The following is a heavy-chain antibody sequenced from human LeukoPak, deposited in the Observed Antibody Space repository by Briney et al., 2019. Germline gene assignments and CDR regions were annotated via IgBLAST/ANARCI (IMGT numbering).Heavy chain of an antibody. V-gene: IGHV4-59*12. D-gene: IGHD6-6*01. CDR1: GGSISSMY. J-gene: IGHJ4*02. CDR3: ARDRAYSSASPFDY. CDR2: IYYTGST. Sequence: SETLSLTCSVSGGSISSMYWSWIRQPPGKGLEWIGYIYYTGSTNYNPSLKSRVTMFVDMSKNQFSLRLSSVTAADTAVYYCARDRAYSSASPFDYWGQGTLVTVSS.